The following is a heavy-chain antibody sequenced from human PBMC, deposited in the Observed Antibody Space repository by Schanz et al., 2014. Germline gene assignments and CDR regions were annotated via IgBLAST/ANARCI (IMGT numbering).Heavy chain of an antibody. Sequence: VQLVESGGGLVQPGGSLRLSCAASGFTFSSYAMSWVRQAPGKGLEWVSAISGRGDITYYADSVKGRFTISRDNSKNTLYLQMNSLRAEDTAVYYCAVLGGFGELPLDYRGQGTLVTVSS. V-gene: IGHV3-23*04. CDR3: AVLGGFGELPLDY. CDR1: GFTFSSYA. CDR2: ISGRGDIT. D-gene: IGHD3-10*01. J-gene: IGHJ4*02.